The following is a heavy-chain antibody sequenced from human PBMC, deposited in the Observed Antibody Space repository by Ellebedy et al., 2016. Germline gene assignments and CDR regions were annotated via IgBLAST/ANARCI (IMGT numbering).Heavy chain of an antibody. Sequence: SETLSLTCTVSGGSISSYYWSWIRQPPGKGLEWIGYIYYSGSTNYNPSLKSRVTISVDTSKNQFSLKLSSVTAADTAVYYCASSPTLGAPDWFDPWGQGTLVTVSS. CDR1: GGSISSYY. J-gene: IGHJ5*02. V-gene: IGHV4-59*01. D-gene: IGHD1-26*01. CDR2: IYYSGST. CDR3: ASSPTLGAPDWFDP.